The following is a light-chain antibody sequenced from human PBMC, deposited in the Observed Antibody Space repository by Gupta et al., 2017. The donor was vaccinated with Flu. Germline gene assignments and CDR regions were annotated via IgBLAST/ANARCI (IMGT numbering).Light chain of an antibody. V-gene: IGKV1-5*03. J-gene: IGKJ1*01. CDR1: ESIDSW. CDR3: QQYNTDSWT. Sequence: DIQMTQSPSTLSASVGDRVTITCRASESIDSWLAWYQPKPGKAPKPLIYKASSLEYGVPSRFSGSGSGTEFTLTISSLQPDDFATYYCQQYNTDSWTCGQGTKVEIK. CDR2: KAS.